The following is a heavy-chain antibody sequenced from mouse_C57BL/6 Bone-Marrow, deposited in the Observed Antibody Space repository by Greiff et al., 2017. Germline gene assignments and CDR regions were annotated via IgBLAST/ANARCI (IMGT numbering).Heavy chain of an antibody. CDR2: IYPGGGSS. J-gene: IGHJ1*03. D-gene: IGHD1-1*01. CDR1: GYTLTNYW. Sequence: QVQLKQSGAELARPGTSVKMSCKASGYTLTNYWIGWAKQRPGHGLEWIGDIYPGGGSSNYNEKFKGKATLPADKSSRTAYMQYSRLTPADSAHYYCAKIYYYGSSYPYWYFDVWGTGTTVTVSS. CDR3: AKIYYYGSSYPYWYFDV. V-gene: IGHV1-63*01.